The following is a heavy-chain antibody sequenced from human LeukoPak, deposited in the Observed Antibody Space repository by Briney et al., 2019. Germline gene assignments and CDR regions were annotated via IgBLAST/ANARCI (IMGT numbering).Heavy chain of an antibody. CDR3: ARDLNYFDY. Sequence: GGSLRLSCAASGFTFSSFWMTWVRQAPGKGLEWVANIKQDGSEKYYVDSVRGRFTISRDNATNSLYLQMNSLRAEDTAVYYCARDLNYFDYWGQGTLVTVSS. V-gene: IGHV3-7*01. J-gene: IGHJ4*02. CDR2: IKQDGSEK. CDR1: GFTFSSFW.